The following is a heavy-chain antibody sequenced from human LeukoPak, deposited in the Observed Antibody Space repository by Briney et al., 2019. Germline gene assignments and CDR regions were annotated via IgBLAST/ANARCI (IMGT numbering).Heavy chain of an antibody. CDR3: ASPVRCTGLCTDY. V-gene: IGHV3-21*01. D-gene: IGHD4-17*01. Sequence: GGSLRLSCAASGFTFSSYSMNWVRQAPGKGLEWVSSISSSSSYIYYADSVKGRFTISRDNAKNSLYLQMSSLRAEDTAVYYCASPVRCTGLCTDYWGQGTLVTVSS. J-gene: IGHJ4*02. CDR1: GFTFSSYS. CDR2: ISSSSSYI.